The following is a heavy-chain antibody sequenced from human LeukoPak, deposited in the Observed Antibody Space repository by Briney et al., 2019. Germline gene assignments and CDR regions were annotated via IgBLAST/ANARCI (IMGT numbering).Heavy chain of an antibody. J-gene: IGHJ4*02. CDR2: IIPIFGTA. D-gene: IGHD3-10*01. CDR3: AAVWGSGNWDN. Sequence: SVKVSCKASGGTFSSYAISWVRQAPGQGLEWMGGIIPIFGTANYAQKFQGRVTITADESTSTAYMELSSLRSEDTAVYFCAAVWGSGNWDNWGQGTLVTVSS. V-gene: IGHV1-69*01. CDR1: GGTFSSYA.